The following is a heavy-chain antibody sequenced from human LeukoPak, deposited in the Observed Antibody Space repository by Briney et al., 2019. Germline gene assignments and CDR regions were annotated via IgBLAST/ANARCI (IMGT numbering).Heavy chain of an antibody. CDR1: GGSISSYY. D-gene: IGHD3-22*01. J-gene: IGHJ2*01. CDR2: IYTSGST. CDR3: ARAYYDTSGYPGWYFDL. Sequence: SETLSLTCTVSGGSISSYYWSWIRQPAGKGLQWIGRIYTSGSTNYNPSLKSRVTMSVDTSKNQFSLKLASVTAADTAVYYCARAYYDTSGYPGWYFDLWGRGTLVTVSS. V-gene: IGHV4-4*07.